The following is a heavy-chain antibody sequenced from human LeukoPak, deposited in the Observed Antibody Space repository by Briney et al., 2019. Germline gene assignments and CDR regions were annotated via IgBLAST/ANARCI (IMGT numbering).Heavy chain of an antibody. CDR2: TYYRSTWYN. J-gene: IGHJ5*02. Sequence: SQTLSLTCAISGDSVSSNSVTWNWIRQSPSRGLEWLGRTYYRSTWYNDYTVSVRGRITVNPDTSKNQFSLHLNSVTPEDTAVYYCARRLTQYDCFDPWGQGILVTVSS. D-gene: IGHD2-2*01. CDR1: GDSVSSNSVT. V-gene: IGHV6-1*01. CDR3: ARRLTQYDCFDP.